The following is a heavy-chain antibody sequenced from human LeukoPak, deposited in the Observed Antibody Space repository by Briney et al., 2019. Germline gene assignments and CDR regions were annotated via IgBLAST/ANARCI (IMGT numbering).Heavy chain of an antibody. Sequence: GGSLRLSCAASGFTFSSYAMSWVRQAPGKGLEWVSAISGSGGSTYYADSVKGRFTISRDNSKNTLYLQMNSLRVEDTAVYYCAKQIVVITQAWFDPWGQGTLVTVSS. CDR1: GFTFSSYA. CDR2: ISGSGGST. CDR3: AKQIVVITQAWFDP. V-gene: IGHV3-23*01. J-gene: IGHJ5*02. D-gene: IGHD3-22*01.